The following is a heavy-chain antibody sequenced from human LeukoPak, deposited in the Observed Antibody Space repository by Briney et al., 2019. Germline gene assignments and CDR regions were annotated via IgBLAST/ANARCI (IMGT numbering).Heavy chain of an antibody. CDR3: ASEYSSGWYLGY. J-gene: IGHJ4*02. D-gene: IGHD6-19*01. CDR2: ISSSGSTI. Sequence: GGSLRLSCAASGFTFSDYYMSWIRQAPGKGLEWVSYISSSGSTIYYADSVKGRFTLSRDNAKNSLYLQMNSLRAEDTAVYYCASEYSSGWYLGYWGQGTLVTVSS. CDR1: GFTFSDYY. V-gene: IGHV3-11*01.